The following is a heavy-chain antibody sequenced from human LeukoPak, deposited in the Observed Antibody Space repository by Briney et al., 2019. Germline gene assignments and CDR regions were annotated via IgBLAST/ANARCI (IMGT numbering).Heavy chain of an antibody. Sequence: ASVKVSCKASGYTFTGYYMHWVRQPPGQGLEWMGWINPNSGGTNYAQKFQGRVTMTRDTSISTAYMELSRLRSDDTAVYYCARGDYYDSSGYYYYYGMDVWGQGTTVTVSS. CDR2: INPNSGGT. V-gene: IGHV1-2*02. CDR1: GYTFTGYY. D-gene: IGHD3-22*01. J-gene: IGHJ6*02. CDR3: ARGDYYDSSGYYYYYGMDV.